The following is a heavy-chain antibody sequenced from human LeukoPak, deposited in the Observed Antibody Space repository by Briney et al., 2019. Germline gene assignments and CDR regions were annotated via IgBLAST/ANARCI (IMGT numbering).Heavy chain of an antibody. D-gene: IGHD2-15*01. Sequence: SETLSLTCAVYGGSFSGYCWSWIRQPPGRGLEWIGEINHSGSTNYNPSLKSRVTISVDTSKNQFSLKLSSVTAADTAVYYCARGGGNCSGGSCPGPFDYWGQGTLVTVSS. CDR1: GGSFSGYC. CDR3: ARGGGNCSGGSCPGPFDY. CDR2: INHSGST. J-gene: IGHJ4*02. V-gene: IGHV4-34*01.